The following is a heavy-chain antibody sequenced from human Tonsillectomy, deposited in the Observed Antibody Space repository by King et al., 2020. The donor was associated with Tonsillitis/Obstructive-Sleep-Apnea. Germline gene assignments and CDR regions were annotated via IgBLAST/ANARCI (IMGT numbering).Heavy chain of an antibody. V-gene: IGHV3-23*04. J-gene: IGHJ4*02. Sequence: VQLVESGGGLVQSGGSLRLSCAASGFTFSSYAMSWVRQAPGKRLEWVSVISDSGGSIYYADSVKGRFTISRDNSKNTLYLQMNSLRAADTAVYYCAKLYGGNSGSHFDYWGQGILVTVSS. CDR1: GFTFSSYA. CDR2: ISDSGGSI. CDR3: AKLYGGNSGSHFDY. D-gene: IGHD4-23*01.